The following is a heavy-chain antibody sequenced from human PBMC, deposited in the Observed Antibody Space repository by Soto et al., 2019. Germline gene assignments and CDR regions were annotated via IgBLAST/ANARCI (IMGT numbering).Heavy chain of an antibody. CDR2: IIPILGTT. Sequence: QVQLVQSGAEVKKPGSSVKVSCKATGGTISSYALSWVRQAPGQVLEWMGGIIPILGTTNYTQKFQGRVTVAADESTRTSYMYLSSMTAEDTAGYYCAREPHTEVGPWGQGTLVIGSS. D-gene: IGHD5-18*01. J-gene: IGHJ5*02. CDR3: AREPHTEVGP. V-gene: IGHV1-69*01. CDR1: GGTISSYA.